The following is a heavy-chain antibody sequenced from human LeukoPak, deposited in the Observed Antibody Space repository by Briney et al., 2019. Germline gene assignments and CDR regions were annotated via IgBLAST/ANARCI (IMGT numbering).Heavy chain of an antibody. CDR2: ISGSGGST. D-gene: IGHD3-10*01. V-gene: IGHV3-23*01. Sequence: GGSLRLSCAASGFTFSSYAMSWVRQAPGKWLEWVSAISGSGGSTYYADSVKGRFTISRDNSKNTLYLQMNSLRAEDTAVYYCAKDRGGWFRELPYWGQGTLVTVSS. CDR3: AKDRGGWFRELPY. J-gene: IGHJ4*02. CDR1: GFTFSSYA.